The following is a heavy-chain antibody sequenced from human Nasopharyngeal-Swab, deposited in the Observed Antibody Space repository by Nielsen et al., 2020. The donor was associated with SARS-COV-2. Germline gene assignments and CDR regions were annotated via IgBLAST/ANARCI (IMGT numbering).Heavy chain of an antibody. V-gene: IGHV2-5*01. J-gene: IGHJ5*02. CDR3: SHSEIVVVPAAKPRFDP. Sequence: SGPTLVKPTQTLTMTCTFSGFSLSTSGVGVGWIRQPPGKDLEWLALIYWNDDKRYSPSLKSRLTITKDTSNNQVVLTMTNMHPVDTATYYCSHSEIVVVPAAKPRFDPWGQGTLVTVSS. D-gene: IGHD2-2*01. CDR2: IYWNDDK. CDR1: GFSLSTSGVG.